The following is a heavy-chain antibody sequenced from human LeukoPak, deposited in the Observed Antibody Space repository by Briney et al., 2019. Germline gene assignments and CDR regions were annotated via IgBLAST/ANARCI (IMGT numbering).Heavy chain of an antibody. Sequence: PGGSLRLSCAASGFTFSSYWMHWVRQAPGKGLVWVSRINSDGSSTSYADSVKGRFTISRDNSKNTLYLQMNSLRAEDTAVYYCAREMGSSWVSSRNDAFDIWGQGTMVTVSS. V-gene: IGHV3-74*01. CDR3: AREMGSSWVSSRNDAFDI. CDR2: INSDGSST. J-gene: IGHJ3*02. CDR1: GFTFSSYW. D-gene: IGHD6-13*01.